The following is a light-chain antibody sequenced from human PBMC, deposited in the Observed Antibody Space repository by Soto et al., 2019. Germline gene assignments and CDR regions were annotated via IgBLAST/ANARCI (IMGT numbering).Light chain of an antibody. J-gene: IGLJ2*01. CDR2: DVT. V-gene: IGLV2-14*03. Sequence: QSVLTQPASVSGSPGQSITISCTGASSDVGHYNYVFWYQQHPGKVPKLLIYDVTNRPSGVSHRFSGSKSDNTASLTISGLQAEDEADYYCTSYTTSSTVVFGGGTKLTVL. CDR1: SSDVGHYNY. CDR3: TSYTTSSTVV.